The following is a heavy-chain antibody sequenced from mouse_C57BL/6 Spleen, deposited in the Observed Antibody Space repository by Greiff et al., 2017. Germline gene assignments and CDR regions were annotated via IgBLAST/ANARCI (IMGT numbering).Heavy chain of an antibody. J-gene: IGHJ4*01. Sequence: QVQLQQPGAELVKPGASVKMSCKASGYTFTSYWITWVQQRPGQGLEWIGEIYPRSGNTYYNETFKGQATLTADKSTSTAYLVLRSLTSEDSAVYFCAREERRKAMDDWGQGTSVTVSS. CDR1: GYTFTSYW. CDR2: IYPRSGNT. CDR3: AREERRKAMDD. V-gene: IGHV1-81*01.